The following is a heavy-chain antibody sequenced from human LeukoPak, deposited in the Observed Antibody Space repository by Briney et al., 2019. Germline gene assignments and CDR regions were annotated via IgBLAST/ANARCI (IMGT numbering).Heavy chain of an antibody. Sequence: ASVKVSCKVSGYTLTELSMHWVRQAPGKGLAWMGGFDPEDGETIYAQKFQGRVTMTKDTSTDTAYMELSSLRSEDTAVYYCATSGYSYGTLFDYWGQGTLVTVSS. J-gene: IGHJ4*02. V-gene: IGHV1-24*01. D-gene: IGHD5-18*01. CDR3: ATSGYSYGTLFDY. CDR1: GYTLTELS. CDR2: FDPEDGET.